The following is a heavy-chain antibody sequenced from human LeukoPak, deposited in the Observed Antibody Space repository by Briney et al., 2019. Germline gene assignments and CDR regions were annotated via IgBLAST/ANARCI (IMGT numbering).Heavy chain of an antibody. CDR2: INPNSGGT. CDR3: ARGYDFWSGYLTRKYYYYYMDV. J-gene: IGHJ6*03. Sequence: ASVKVSCKASGYTFSGYYMHWVRQAPGQGLEWMGWINPNSGGTNYAQKFQGRVTMTGDTSLSTAYMELSRLRSDDTAVYYCARGYDFWSGYLTRKYYYYYMDVWGNGTTVTVSS. D-gene: IGHD3-3*01. V-gene: IGHV1-2*02. CDR1: GYTFSGYY.